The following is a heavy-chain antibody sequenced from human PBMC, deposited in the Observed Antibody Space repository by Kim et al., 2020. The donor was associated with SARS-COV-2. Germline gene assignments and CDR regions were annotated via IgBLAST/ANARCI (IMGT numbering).Heavy chain of an antibody. CDR3: AKAGSGWFFDN. V-gene: IGHV3-23*01. D-gene: IGHD6-19*01. CDR1: GFTFSIYA. J-gene: IGHJ4*02. CDR2: ISGSGGST. Sequence: GGSLRLSCAASGFTFSIYAMSWVRQAPGKGLEWVSGISGSGGSTYYADSVRGRFTISRDDSKNILYFLMNSLRAEDTAVYYCAKAGSGWFFDNWGQGALVTVSS.